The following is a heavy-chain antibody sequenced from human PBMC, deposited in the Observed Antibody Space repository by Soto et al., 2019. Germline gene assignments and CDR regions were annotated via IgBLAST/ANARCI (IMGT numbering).Heavy chain of an antibody. D-gene: IGHD6-6*01. CDR2: MNPNSGNT. J-gene: IGHJ5*02. CDR3: ARVSVIAARQGDNWFDP. CDR1: GYTFTSYD. V-gene: IGHV1-8*01. Sequence: ASVKVSFKASGYTFTSYDINWVRQATGQGLEWMGWMNPNSGNTGYAQKFQGRVTMTRNTSISTAYMELSSLRSEDTAVYYCARVSVIAARQGDNWFDPWGQGTLVTVSS.